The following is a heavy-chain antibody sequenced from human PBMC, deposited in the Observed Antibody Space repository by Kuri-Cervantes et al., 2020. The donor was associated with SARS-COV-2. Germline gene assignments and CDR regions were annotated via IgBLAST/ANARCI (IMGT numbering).Heavy chain of an antibody. CDR3: ARMGRGLRPYYFDY. Sequence: SWIRQPPGKTLGWLASIDWDDDKFYSTSLKTRLTISKDTSKNQVVLAMTNMDPVDTATYYCARMGRGLRPYYFDYWGQGTLVTVSS. CDR2: IDWDDDK. D-gene: IGHD4-17*01. J-gene: IGHJ4*02. V-gene: IGHV2-70*04.